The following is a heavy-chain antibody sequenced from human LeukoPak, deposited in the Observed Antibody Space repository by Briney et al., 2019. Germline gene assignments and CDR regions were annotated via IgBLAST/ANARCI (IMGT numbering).Heavy chain of an antibody. Sequence: ASVKVSCKASGYTFTSYGISWVRQAPGQGLEWMGWMSAYNGNTNYAQKLQGRVTMTTDTSTSTAYMELRSLRSDDTAVYYCARDLRGYCSSTSCYTGPYYFDYWGQGTLVTVSS. CDR1: GYTFTSYG. J-gene: IGHJ4*02. V-gene: IGHV1-18*01. CDR3: ARDLRGYCSSTSCYTGPYYFDY. D-gene: IGHD2-2*02. CDR2: MSAYNGNT.